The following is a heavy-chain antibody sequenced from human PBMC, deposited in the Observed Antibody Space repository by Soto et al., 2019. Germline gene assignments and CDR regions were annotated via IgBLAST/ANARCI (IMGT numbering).Heavy chain of an antibody. J-gene: IGHJ3*02. CDR3: ARGNEYGGTSDAFDI. CDR2: SLPIFDSA. Sequence: QVHLVQSGAEVRRPASSVKVSCRFSGATFKTESVNWVRQAPGQGLQWMGNSLPIFDSAVYAPRFQDRVTITAAQATNTAYMELSNLTSHDTAVYFCARGNEYGGTSDAFDIWGQGTVVIVSS. D-gene: IGHD4-17*01. CDR1: GATFKTES. V-gene: IGHV1-69*13.